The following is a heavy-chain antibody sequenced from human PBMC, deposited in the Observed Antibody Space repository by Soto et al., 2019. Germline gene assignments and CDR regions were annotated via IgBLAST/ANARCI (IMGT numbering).Heavy chain of an antibody. J-gene: IGHJ4*02. CDR1: GYSFTSYW. D-gene: IGHD6-19*01. V-gene: IGHV5-51*01. CDR3: AVPDLPRSVAAVY. Sequence: GESLKISCKGSGYSFTSYWIVWVRQVPGKGLEWMGIIYPGDSDTRYSPSGQGQVTISAHKSISTAYLQWTRPKASDPAMYYCAVPDLPRSVAAVYWGQGPLVPVSS. CDR2: IYPGDSDT.